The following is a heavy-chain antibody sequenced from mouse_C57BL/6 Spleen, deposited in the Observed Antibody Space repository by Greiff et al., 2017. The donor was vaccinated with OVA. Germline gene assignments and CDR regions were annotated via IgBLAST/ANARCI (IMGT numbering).Heavy chain of an antibody. CDR2: ISDGGSYT. CDR3: ARLNWYYFDY. Sequence: EVQRVESGGGLVKPGGSLKLSCAASGFTFSSYAMSWVRQTPEKRLEWVATISDGGSYTYYPDNVKGRFTISRDNAKNNLYLQMSHLKSEDTAMYYCARLNWYYFDYWGQGTTLTVSS. V-gene: IGHV5-4*01. J-gene: IGHJ2*01. D-gene: IGHD4-1*01. CDR1: GFTFSSYA.